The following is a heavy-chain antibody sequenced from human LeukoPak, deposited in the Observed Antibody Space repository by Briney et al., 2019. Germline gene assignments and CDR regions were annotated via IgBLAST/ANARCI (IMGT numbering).Heavy chain of an antibody. V-gene: IGHV3-64*01. CDR1: GFSFSSFF. CDR2: SRANGGRT. D-gene: IGHD6-19*01. CDR3: ARGTRFITVAGTSLSFDP. Sequence: GGSLRLSCAASGFSFSSFFMHWARQAPGKGLEYVSGSRANGGRTYYAHSVKGRFTISRDNSKNTLYLHLGSLRPEDLAVYYCARGTRFITVAGTSLSFDPWGQGILVIVSS. J-gene: IGHJ5*02.